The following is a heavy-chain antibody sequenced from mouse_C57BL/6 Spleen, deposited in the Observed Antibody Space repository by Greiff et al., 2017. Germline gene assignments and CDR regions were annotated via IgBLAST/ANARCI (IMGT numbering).Heavy chain of an antibody. CDR1: GYTFTSYG. Sequence: QVQLQQPGAELVKPGASVKVSCKASGYTFTSYGRKGGKQRPGQGLEWIGRIHPSDSEKKEKKKGKGKAKLTVDKSSSTAYMQLSSLTSEDSAVYYCAGGYVGFAYWGQGTLVTLSA. J-gene: IGHJ3*01. CDR2: IHPSDSEK. V-gene: IGHV1-74*01. CDR3: AGGYVGFAY. D-gene: IGHD2-2*01.